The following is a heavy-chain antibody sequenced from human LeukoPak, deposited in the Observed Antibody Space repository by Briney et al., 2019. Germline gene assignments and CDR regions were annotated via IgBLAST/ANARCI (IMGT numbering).Heavy chain of an antibody. CDR3: ARHRRGFDY. J-gene: IGHJ4*02. CDR2: IRGKGFSDPP. CDR1: VFTFSDSA. V-gene: IGHV3-73*01. Sequence: GVSLRLSCAASVFTFSDSAVHWGRQASGKGLEWVGRIRGKGFSDPPAYAASAKDRFTTSSDDSESTAYLQMNSLKADDAAVYYCARHRRGFDYWGQGTLVTVSS. D-gene: IGHD3-10*01.